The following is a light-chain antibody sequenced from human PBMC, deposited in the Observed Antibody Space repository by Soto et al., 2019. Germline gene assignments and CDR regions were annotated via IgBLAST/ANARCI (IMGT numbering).Light chain of an antibody. Sequence: AIRMTQSPSSLSASTGDRVTITCRASQGISNYLVWYQQKPGKTPKVLIHAASTLQSGVSSRFSGSGSGTDCTLTISSLQSEEFATYYCQQYSSSPWSFGQGTKVEV. CDR3: QQYSSSPWS. CDR2: AAS. V-gene: IGKV1-8*01. CDR1: QGISNY. J-gene: IGKJ1*01.